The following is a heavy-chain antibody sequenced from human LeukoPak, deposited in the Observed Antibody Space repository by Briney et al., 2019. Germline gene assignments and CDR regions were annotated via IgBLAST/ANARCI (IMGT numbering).Heavy chain of an antibody. CDR3: ARVSHEYGDLGWDY. Sequence: GGSLRLSCAASRFSFSTYEMNWVRRAPGKGLEWVSYISGSGGRIHYTESVKGRFTISRDNAKNSLYLQMNSLRDEDTALYYCARVSHEYGDLGWDYWGQGTLVTVSS. V-gene: IGHV3-48*03. D-gene: IGHD4-17*01. CDR1: RFSFSTYE. J-gene: IGHJ4*02. CDR2: ISGSGGRI.